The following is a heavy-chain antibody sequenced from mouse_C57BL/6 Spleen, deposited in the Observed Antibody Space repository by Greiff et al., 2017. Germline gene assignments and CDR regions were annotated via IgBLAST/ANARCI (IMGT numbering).Heavy chain of an antibody. CDR2: IWSGGST. V-gene: IGHV2-2*01. J-gene: IGHJ4*01. CDR3: AREGPYYYEGLYAMDY. D-gene: IGHD1-1*01. CDR1: GFSLTSYG. Sequence: QVQLKESGPGLVQPSQSLSITCTVSGFSLTSYGVHWVRQSPGKGLEWLGVIWSGGSTDYNAAFISRLSISKDNSKSQVFFKMNSLQADDTAIYYCAREGPYYYEGLYAMDYWGQGTSVTVSS.